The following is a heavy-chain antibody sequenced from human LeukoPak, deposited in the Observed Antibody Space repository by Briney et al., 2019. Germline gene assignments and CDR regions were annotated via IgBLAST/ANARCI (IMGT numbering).Heavy chain of an antibody. Sequence: PGGSLRLSCAASGFTFSDYYMSWIRQAPGKGLEWVSYISFSDNAIFYADSVKGRFTISRDNAKNSLYLLMNSLRAEDTAVYYCARVSYDSGWYLSDYWGQGALVTVSS. J-gene: IGHJ4*02. V-gene: IGHV3-11*01. CDR2: ISFSDNAI. CDR1: GFTFSDYY. CDR3: ARVSYDSGWYLSDY. D-gene: IGHD6-13*01.